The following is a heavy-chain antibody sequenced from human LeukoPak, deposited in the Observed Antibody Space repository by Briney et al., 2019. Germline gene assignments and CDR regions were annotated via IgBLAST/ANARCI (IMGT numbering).Heavy chain of an antibody. D-gene: IGHD2-8*02. CDR1: GFTVSSNY. Sequence: GGSLRLSCAASGFTVSSNYMTWVRQAPGKGLEWVSLIYSGGITYYADSVKGRFTISRDNSKNTLYLQMNSLRAEDTAVYYCARSHPWGMNYYYYYGMDVWGQGTTVTVSS. CDR3: ARSHPWGMNYYYYYGMDV. CDR2: IYSGGIT. J-gene: IGHJ6*02. V-gene: IGHV3-53*01.